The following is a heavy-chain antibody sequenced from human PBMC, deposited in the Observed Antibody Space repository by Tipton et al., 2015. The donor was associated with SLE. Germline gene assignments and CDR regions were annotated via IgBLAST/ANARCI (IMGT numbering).Heavy chain of an antibody. J-gene: IGHJ6*03. D-gene: IGHD3-9*01. CDR2: LYQSGSI. V-gene: IGHV4-30-2*06. Sequence: TLSLTCTVSGGSISGGGYSWSWIRQSPGKGLEWIGSLYQSGSIHYNPSLKSRVSISIDTSKNQFSLKLTSVTAADTAVYYCAREVGRYLSYMDVWGKGTTVNVSS. CDR1: GGSISGGGYS. CDR3: AREVGRYLSYMDV.